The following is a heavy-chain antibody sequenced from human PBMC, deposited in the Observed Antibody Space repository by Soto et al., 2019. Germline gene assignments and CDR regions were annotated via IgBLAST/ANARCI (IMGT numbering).Heavy chain of an antibody. V-gene: IGHV3-21*01. Sequence: GGSLRLSCAASGFTFSSYSMNWVRQAPGKGLEWVSSISSSSSYIYYADSVKGRFTISRDNAKNSLYLQMNSLRAEDTAVYYCARDRSVEWPQPNPRAPPRDYYYMDVWGKGTTVTVSS. CDR1: GFTFSSYS. CDR3: ARDRSVEWPQPNPRAPPRDYYYMDV. D-gene: IGHD3-3*01. J-gene: IGHJ6*03. CDR2: ISSSSSYI.